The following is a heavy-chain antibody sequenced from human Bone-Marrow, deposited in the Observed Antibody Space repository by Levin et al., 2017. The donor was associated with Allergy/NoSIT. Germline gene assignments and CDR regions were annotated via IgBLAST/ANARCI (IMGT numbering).Heavy chain of an antibody. CDR2: LDPEDLRT. CDR3: ATAGDYYDNSAFDS. V-gene: IGHV1-24*01. Sequence: ASVKVSCKVSGYSLSDVSLHWVRRPLGKGLEWLGGLDPEDLRTIYAQKFQGRVTMTEDTSTDTAYMEVTSLISDDTAVYFCATAGDYYDNSAFDSWGQGTLVTVSS. CDR1: GYSLSDVS. D-gene: IGHD3-22*01. J-gene: IGHJ4*02.